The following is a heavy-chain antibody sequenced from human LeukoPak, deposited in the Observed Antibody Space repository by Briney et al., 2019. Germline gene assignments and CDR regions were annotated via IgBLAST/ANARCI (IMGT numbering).Heavy chain of an antibody. CDR1: GFTFSNYA. Sequence: GGSLRLSCAASGFTFSNYAMSWVRQAPGKGLDWVSVIGDSGESGGNTYHADSVKGRFTISRDNSKNTLYLQMNSLRAEDTAVYYCAKMLSHSSYSVSEYWGQGSLVTVSS. D-gene: IGHD2-2*02. J-gene: IGHJ4*02. CDR3: AKMLSHSSYSVSEY. V-gene: IGHV3-23*01. CDR2: IGDSGESGGNT.